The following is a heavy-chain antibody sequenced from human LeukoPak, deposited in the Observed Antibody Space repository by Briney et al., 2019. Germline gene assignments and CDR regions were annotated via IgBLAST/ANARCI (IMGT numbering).Heavy chain of an antibody. D-gene: IGHD3-16*01. V-gene: IGHV3-33*03. Sequence: QPGRSLSLSCAASGFTFSSNGMHWVRRAPGKGLEWVAVIWYDGSNKYYADSVKGRFTISRDNAKNSLYLQMNSLRAEDTAVYYCAGGGPRNYFDYWGQGTLVTVSS. J-gene: IGHJ4*02. CDR2: IWYDGSNK. CDR1: GFTFSSNG. CDR3: AGGGPRNYFDY.